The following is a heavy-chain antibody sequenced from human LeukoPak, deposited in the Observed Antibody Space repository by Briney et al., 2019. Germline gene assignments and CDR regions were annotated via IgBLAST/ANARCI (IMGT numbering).Heavy chain of an antibody. CDR2: IYPGDSDA. V-gene: IGHV5-51*01. D-gene: IGHD6-19*01. CDR3: ARDSPYSSGWRDAFDI. CDR1: GYSFTNYW. J-gene: IGHJ3*02. Sequence: GESLKISCKGSGYSFTNYWIGWVRQMPGKGLKWMGIIYPGDSDARYSPSFQGQVTISADKSISTAYLQWSSLKASDTAMYYCARDSPYSSGWRDAFDIWGQGTMVTVSS.